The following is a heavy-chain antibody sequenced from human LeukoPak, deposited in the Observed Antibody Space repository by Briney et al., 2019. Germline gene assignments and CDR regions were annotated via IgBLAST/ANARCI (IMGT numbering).Heavy chain of an antibody. Sequence: PGGSLRLSCAASGFTFSSYAMHWVRQAPGKGLEWVAVISYDGGNKYYADSVKGRFTISRDNSKNTLYLQMNSLRAEDTAVYYCARDKITMVRGVIRSYFDYWGQGTLVTVSS. CDR3: ARDKITMVRGVIRSYFDY. CDR1: GFTFSSYA. D-gene: IGHD3-10*01. V-gene: IGHV3-30*04. J-gene: IGHJ4*02. CDR2: ISYDGGNK.